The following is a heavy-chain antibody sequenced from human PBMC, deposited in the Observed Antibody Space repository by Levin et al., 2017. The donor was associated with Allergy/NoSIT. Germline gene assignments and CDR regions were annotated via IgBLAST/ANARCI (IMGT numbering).Heavy chain of an antibody. V-gene: IGHV3-30-3*01. Sequence: GESLKISCAASGFTFSSYAMHWFRQAPGKGLEWVAVISYDGSTTYYADSVKGRFTISRDNSNDTLYVQMDSLRPEDTAGIYCARADSSAYPDYWGQGTLVSVSS. CDR1: GFTFSSYA. CDR3: ARADSSAYPDY. J-gene: IGHJ4*02. D-gene: IGHD3-22*01. CDR2: ISYDGSTT.